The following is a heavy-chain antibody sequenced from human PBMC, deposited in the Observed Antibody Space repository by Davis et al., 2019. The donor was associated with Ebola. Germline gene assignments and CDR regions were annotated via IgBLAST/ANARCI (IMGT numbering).Heavy chain of an antibody. CDR3: ARAYYDFWSGRFDY. CDR2: INHSGST. D-gene: IGHD3-3*01. J-gene: IGHJ4*02. CDR1: GGSFSGYY. V-gene: IGHV4-34*01. Sequence: MPSETLSPTCAVYGGSFSGYYWSWIRQPPGKGLEWIGEINHSGSTNYNPSLKSRVTISVDQSMNQFSLKLSSVTAADTAVYYCARAYYDFWSGRFDYWGQGTLVTVSS.